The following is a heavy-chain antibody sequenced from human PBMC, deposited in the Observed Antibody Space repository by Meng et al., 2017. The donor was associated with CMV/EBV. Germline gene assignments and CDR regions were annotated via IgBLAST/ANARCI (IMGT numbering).Heavy chain of an antibody. Sequence: GGSLRLSCAASGFTFDDYGMSWVRQAPGKGLEWVSGINWNGGSTGYADSVKGRFTISRDNAKNSLYLQMNSLRAEDTALYYCAREGDPGDLPSSYYYGMDVWGQGTTVTVSS. J-gene: IGHJ6*02. V-gene: IGHV3-20*04. CDR1: GFTFDDYG. CDR3: AREGDPGDLPSSYYYGMDV. D-gene: IGHD7-27*01. CDR2: INWNGGST.